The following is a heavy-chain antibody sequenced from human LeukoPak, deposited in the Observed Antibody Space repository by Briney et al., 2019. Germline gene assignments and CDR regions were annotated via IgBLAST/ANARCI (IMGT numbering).Heavy chain of an antibody. J-gene: IGHJ3*02. Sequence: SENLSLTCAVYGGSFSGYYWSWIRQPPGKGLEWIGEINHSGSTNYNPSLKSRVTISVDTSKNQFSLKLSSVTAADTAVYYCARLLYGSADDAFDIWGQGTMVTVSS. CDR1: GGSFSGYY. CDR2: INHSGST. CDR3: ARLLYGSADDAFDI. D-gene: IGHD3-10*01. V-gene: IGHV4-34*01.